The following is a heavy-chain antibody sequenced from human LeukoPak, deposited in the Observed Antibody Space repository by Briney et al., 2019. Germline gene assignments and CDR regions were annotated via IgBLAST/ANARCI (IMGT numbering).Heavy chain of an antibody. CDR1: GYTFTSYD. J-gene: IGHJ4*02. D-gene: IGHD6-13*01. V-gene: IGHV1-8*01. Sequence: ASVKVSCKASGYTFTSYDINWVRQATGQGLEWMGWMNPNSGNTGYAQKFQGRVTMTRNTSISTAYMELSSLRSEGTAVYYCARVVGAAADHDYWGQGTLVTVSS. CDR3: ARVVGAAADHDY. CDR2: MNPNSGNT.